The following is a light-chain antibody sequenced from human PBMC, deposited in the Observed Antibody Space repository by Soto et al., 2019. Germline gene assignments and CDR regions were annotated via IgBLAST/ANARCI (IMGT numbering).Light chain of an antibody. CDR3: HKYNSAPFA. CDR1: QGITDF. V-gene: IGKV1-27*01. J-gene: IGKJ3*01. CDR2: AAS. Sequence: DIQMTQSPSSLSTSIGDRVTITCRASQGITDFLAWYQQKPGKVPKLLIYAASTLQSGVPSRFSGSGSGTDFTLTISSLQPEDVATYYCHKYNSAPFAFGPGTKVDIK.